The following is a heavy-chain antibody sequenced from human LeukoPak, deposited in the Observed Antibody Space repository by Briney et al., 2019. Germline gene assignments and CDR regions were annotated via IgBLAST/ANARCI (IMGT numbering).Heavy chain of an antibody. CDR2: IYYSGST. Sequence: SETLSLTCTVSGDSIGSFYWTWIRQSPGKGLEWIGYIYYSGSTNYNPSLKSRVSMSVDTSKNQFSLKLSSVTAADTAVYYCARAPYYSTRVDYYYYYMDVWGKGTTVTISS. J-gene: IGHJ6*03. D-gene: IGHD3-10*01. V-gene: IGHV4-59*01. CDR1: GDSIGSFY. CDR3: ARAPYYSTRVDYYYYYMDV.